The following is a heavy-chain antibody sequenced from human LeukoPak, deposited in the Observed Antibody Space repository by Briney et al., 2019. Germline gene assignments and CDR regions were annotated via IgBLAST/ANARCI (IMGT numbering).Heavy chain of an antibody. CDR3: ARGTYYYDSSGYYSLFDY. Sequence: GGSLRLSCAASGFTFDDYAMHWVRQAPGKGLEWVSGLSWNSGSIGYADSVKGRFSISRDNAKNSLYLEMNSLRAEDTAVYYCARGTYYYDSSGYYSLFDYWGQGTLVTVSS. D-gene: IGHD3-22*01. V-gene: IGHV3-9*01. CDR2: LSWNSGSI. J-gene: IGHJ4*02. CDR1: GFTFDDYA.